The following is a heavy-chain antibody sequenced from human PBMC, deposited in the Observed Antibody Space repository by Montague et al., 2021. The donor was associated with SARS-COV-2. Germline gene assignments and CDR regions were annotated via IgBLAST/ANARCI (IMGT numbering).Heavy chain of an antibody. CDR2: ISYSGST. Sequence: SQTLSLTCTVSGDSITSGGYFWNWIRQHPGKGLEYIGAISYSGSTYYKPSLTSRVSISMDTSKNAFSLSLHSVTAADTAVCFCAASGRRGYSNPFHHCGRGSLVTVSS. J-gene: IGHJ4*02. CDR1: GDSITSGGYF. D-gene: IGHD4-11*01. V-gene: IGHV4-31*03. CDR3: AASGRRGYSNPFHH.